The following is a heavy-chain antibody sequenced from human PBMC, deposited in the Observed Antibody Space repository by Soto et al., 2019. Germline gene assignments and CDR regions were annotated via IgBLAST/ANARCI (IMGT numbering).Heavy chain of an antibody. Sequence: EVQLLESGGGLVQPGGSLRLSCAASGFTFSNYAMSWVRQAPGKGLEWVSVISNNGGSTYYADSVKGRFTISRDNSKNTRYLQMNSLRAEDTAVYYCAKDESAGYYYFDYWGQGTLVTVSS. CDR1: GFTFSNYA. J-gene: IGHJ4*02. D-gene: IGHD3-9*01. CDR3: AKDESAGYYYFDY. V-gene: IGHV3-23*01. CDR2: ISNNGGST.